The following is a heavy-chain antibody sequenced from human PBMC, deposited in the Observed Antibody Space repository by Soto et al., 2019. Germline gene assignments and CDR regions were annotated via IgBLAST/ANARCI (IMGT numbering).Heavy chain of an antibody. CDR2: INAGNGNT. J-gene: IGHJ4*02. D-gene: IGHD5-18*01. CDR1: GYTFTSYA. V-gene: IGHV1-3*01. CDR3: ARDQGERGYSYGLDY. Sequence: GASVKVFCKASGYTFTSYAMHWVRQAPGQRLEWMGWINAGNGNTKYSQKFQGRVTITRDTSASTAYMELSSLRSEDTAVNYCARDQGERGYSYGLDYWGQGTLVTVSS.